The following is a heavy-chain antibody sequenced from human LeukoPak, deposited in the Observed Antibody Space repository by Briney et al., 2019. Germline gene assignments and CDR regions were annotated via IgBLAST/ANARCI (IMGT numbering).Heavy chain of an antibody. V-gene: IGHV3-21*01. J-gene: IGHJ4*02. CDR3: AREIVSAVAGNFDY. CDR2: ISSSSGYI. D-gene: IGHD6-19*01. Sequence: PGGSLRLSCAASGFTFSSYSMNWVRQAPGKGLEWVSSISSSSGYIYYADSVKGRFTISRDNAKNSLYLEMNSLRAEDTAVYYCAREIVSAVAGNFDYWGQGTLVTVSS. CDR1: GFTFSSYS.